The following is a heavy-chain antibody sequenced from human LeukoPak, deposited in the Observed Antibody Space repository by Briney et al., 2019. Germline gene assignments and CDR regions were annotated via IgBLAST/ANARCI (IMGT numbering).Heavy chain of an antibody. CDR1: GFTFSSYA. CDR2: ISSNGEST. D-gene: IGHD6-13*01. Sequence: GGSLRLSCSASGFTFSSYAMHWVRQAPGKGLEYVSTISSNGESTYYADSVKGRFTISRDNSKNTLYLQMSSLRVEDTAVYYCVKGLAAAGTNYWGQGTLVTVSS. V-gene: IGHV3-64D*09. CDR3: VKGLAAAGTNY. J-gene: IGHJ4*02.